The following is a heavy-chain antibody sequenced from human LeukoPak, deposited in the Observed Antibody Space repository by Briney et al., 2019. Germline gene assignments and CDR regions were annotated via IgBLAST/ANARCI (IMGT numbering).Heavy chain of an antibody. Sequence: ASVKVSCKASGYTFTSYYMHWVRQAPGEGLEWMGIINPSGGSTSYAQKLQGRVTMTRDTSTSTVYMELSSLRSEDTAVYYCARAPKWAYSSSRTVDTEFDPWGQGTLVTVSS. CDR1: GYTFTSYY. J-gene: IGHJ5*02. D-gene: IGHD6-6*01. V-gene: IGHV1-46*01. CDR2: INPSGGST. CDR3: ARAPKWAYSSSRTVDTEFDP.